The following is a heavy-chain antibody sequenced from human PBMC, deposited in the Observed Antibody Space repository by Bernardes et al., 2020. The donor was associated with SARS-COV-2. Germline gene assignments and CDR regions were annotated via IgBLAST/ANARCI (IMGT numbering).Heavy chain of an antibody. D-gene: IGHD3-10*01. CDR3: ARRVGYESGNYPRGFDT. V-gene: IGHV4-34*01. CDR2: ISHSGAT. CDR1: GGSFGGYY. Sequence: SETLSLTCGVYGGSFGGYYWSWIRQSPGRGLEWIGEISHSGATKFNPSFKSRLIISLDTSEKHFSLKLSSVTAADTAVYFCARRVGYESGNYPRGFDTWGQGNLVTVSS. J-gene: IGHJ5*02.